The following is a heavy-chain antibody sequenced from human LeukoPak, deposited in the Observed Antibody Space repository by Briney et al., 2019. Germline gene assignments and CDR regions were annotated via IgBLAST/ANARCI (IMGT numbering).Heavy chain of an antibody. CDR1: RFTFNSYG. CDR2: ISSSSSTI. J-gene: IGHJ4*02. CDR3: ARQLTAYDGGY. V-gene: IGHV3-48*01. D-gene: IGHD1-14*01. Sequence: GGSLRLSCAASRFTFNSYGMNWVRQAPGKGLEWVSYISSSSSTIYYADSVKGRFTISRDNAKNSLYLQMNSLRADDTAVYHCARQLTAYDGGYWGQGTLVTVSS.